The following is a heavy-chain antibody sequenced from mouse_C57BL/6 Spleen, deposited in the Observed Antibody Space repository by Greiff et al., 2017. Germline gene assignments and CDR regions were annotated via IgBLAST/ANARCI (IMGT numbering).Heavy chain of an antibody. V-gene: IGHV1-15*01. D-gene: IGHD2-4*01. CDR1: GYTFTDYE. CDR2: IDPETGGT. CDR3: TRSGYEYD. J-gene: IGHJ2*01. Sequence: VKLQESGAELVRPGASVTLSCKASGYTFTDYEMHWVKQTPVHGLEWIGAIDPETGGTAYNQKFKGKAILTADKSSITAYMELRSLTSEDSAVYYCTRSGYEYDWGQGTTLTVSS.